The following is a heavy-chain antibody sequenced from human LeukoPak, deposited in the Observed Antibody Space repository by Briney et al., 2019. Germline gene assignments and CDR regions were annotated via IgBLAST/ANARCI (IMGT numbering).Heavy chain of an antibody. CDR2: IGEDGSEK. CDR3: AKDDSSGSSYYFHGMDV. J-gene: IGHJ6*02. CDR1: GFTFSSYW. V-gene: IGHV3-7*01. Sequence: GGSLRLSCAASGFTFSSYWMTWVRQAPGKGLEWVANIGEDGSEKYYVDSVKGRFTISRDNAKNSLYLQVNSLRAEDTAVYYCAKDDSSGSSYYFHGMDVWGQGTTVTVSS. D-gene: IGHD3-22*01.